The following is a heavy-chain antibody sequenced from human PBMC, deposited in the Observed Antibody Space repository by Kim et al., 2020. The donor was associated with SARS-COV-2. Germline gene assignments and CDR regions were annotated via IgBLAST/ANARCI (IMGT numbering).Heavy chain of an antibody. CDR2: INPDSGGT. V-gene: IGHV1-2*02. D-gene: IGHD2-2*01. Sequence: ASVKGSCKTSGYTFTGFYMHWVRQSPGQGLEWIGWINPDSGGTHYAQKFQGRVTITRDTSITTAYMELSRLRSDDTAVYYCARVMESCSITSWAMFDYWGQGTLVTVSA. J-gene: IGHJ4*02. CDR1: GYTFTGFY. CDR3: ARVMESCSITSWAMFDY.